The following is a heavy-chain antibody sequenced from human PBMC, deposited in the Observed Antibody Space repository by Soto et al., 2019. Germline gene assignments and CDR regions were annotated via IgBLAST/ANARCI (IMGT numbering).Heavy chain of an antibody. CDR2: ISAYNGNT. Sequence: QVQLVQSGAEVKKPGASVKVSCKASGYTFTSYGISWVRQAPGQGLEWMGWISAYNGNTNYAQKLQGRVTMTTDTSTSTASMELRSLRSDDTAVYYCAREALRYFDWPQVVGYYYYGMDVWGQGTTVTVSS. CDR1: GYTFTSYG. D-gene: IGHD3-9*01. CDR3: AREALRYFDWPQVVGYYYYGMDV. J-gene: IGHJ6*02. V-gene: IGHV1-18*01.